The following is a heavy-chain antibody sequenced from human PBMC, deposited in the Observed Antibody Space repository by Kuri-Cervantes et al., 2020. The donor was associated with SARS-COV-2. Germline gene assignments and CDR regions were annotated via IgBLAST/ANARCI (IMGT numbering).Heavy chain of an antibody. CDR1: GYTFTSYG. J-gene: IGHJ6*02. V-gene: IGHV1-18*04. D-gene: IGHD2-8*01. Sequence: ASLKVSCKASGYTFTSYGISWLLQAPGQGLEWMGWISAYNGNTNYAHKLQGRVTMTTDTSTSTAYMELRGLRSDDTAVYYCARGYCTNGVCSAYYYYYGMDVWGQGTTVTVSS. CDR3: ARGYCTNGVCSAYYYYYGMDV. CDR2: ISAYNGNT.